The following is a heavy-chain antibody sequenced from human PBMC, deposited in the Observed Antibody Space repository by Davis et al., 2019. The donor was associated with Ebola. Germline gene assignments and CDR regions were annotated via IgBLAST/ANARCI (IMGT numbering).Heavy chain of an antibody. Sequence: SATLSLTCTVSGGSISSYYWSWIRQPPGKGLEWIGYFYYSGSTNYSPSLKSRVTISVDTSKNHFSLKLSSVTAADTAVYYCARSPLPFYYYGMDVWGQGTTVTVSS. V-gene: IGHV4-59*08. CDR2: FYYSGST. J-gene: IGHJ6*02. CDR3: ARSPLPFYYYGMDV. CDR1: GGSISSYY.